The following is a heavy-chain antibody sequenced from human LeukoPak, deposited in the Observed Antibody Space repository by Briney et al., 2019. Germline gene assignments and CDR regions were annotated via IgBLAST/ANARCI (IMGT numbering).Heavy chain of an antibody. V-gene: IGHV3-9*01. D-gene: IGHD6-19*01. Sequence: GGSLRLSCAASGFTFDDYAMHWVRQAPGKGLEWVSGISWNSGSIGYADSVKGRFTISRDNAKNSLYLQMNSLRSEDTALYYCEKKNTRMVGAGTIDYWGQGPLVPVPS. CDR3: EKKNTRMVGAGTIDY. J-gene: IGHJ4*02. CDR2: ISWNSGSI. CDR1: GFTFDDYA.